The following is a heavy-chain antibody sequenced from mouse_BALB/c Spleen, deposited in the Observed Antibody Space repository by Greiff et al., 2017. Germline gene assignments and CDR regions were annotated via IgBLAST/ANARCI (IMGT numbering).Heavy chain of an antibody. V-gene: IGHV5-17*02. D-gene: IGHD3-1*01. CDR3: ANLGDFDY. CDR2: ISSGSSTI. J-gene: IGHJ2*01. Sequence: DVQLVESGGGLVQPGGSRKLSCAASGFTFSSFGMHWVRQAPEKGLEWVAYISSGSSTIYYADTVKGRFTISRDNPKNTLFLQMTSLRSEDTAMYYCANLGDFDYWGQGTTLTVSS. CDR1: GFTFSSFG.